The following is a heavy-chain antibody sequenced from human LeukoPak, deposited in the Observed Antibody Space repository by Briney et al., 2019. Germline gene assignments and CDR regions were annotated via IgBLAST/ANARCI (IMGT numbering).Heavy chain of an antibody. D-gene: IGHD6-6*01. J-gene: IGHJ4*02. CDR3: VSGYTSSSFDY. V-gene: IGHV4-39*01. Sequence: SETLSLTCTVSGGSISSSRYSWGWIRQPPGKGLEWIGNINYSGSTYYSPSLKGRVTISVDTSKNQFSLKLNSVTAADTAVYFCVSGYTSSSFDYWGQGALVTVSS. CDR2: INYSGST. CDR1: GGSISSSRYS.